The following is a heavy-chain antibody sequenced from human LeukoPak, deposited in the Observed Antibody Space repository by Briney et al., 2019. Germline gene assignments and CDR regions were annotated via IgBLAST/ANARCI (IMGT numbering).Heavy chain of an antibody. CDR3: ARHSVGAGTIHGMDV. D-gene: IGHD2-15*01. J-gene: IGHJ6*02. Sequence: GESLKISCKGSGYSFASYWIGWVRQMPGKGLEWMGIIYPGDSDTRYFPSFQGQVTISADKSISTAYLQWSSLKASDTAMYYCARHSVGAGTIHGMDVWGQGTTVTVSS. CDR2: IYPGDSDT. CDR1: GYSFASYW. V-gene: IGHV5-51*01.